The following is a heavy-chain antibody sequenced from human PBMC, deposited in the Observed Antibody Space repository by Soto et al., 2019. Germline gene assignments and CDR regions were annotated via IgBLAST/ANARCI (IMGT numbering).Heavy chain of an antibody. CDR2: ISHSGNT. V-gene: IGHV4-34*01. Sequence: PSETLSLTCAVYGGSFSDSYWSWIRQPPGKGLEWIGEISHSGNTSYNPSLKSRVTISVDTSKNQFSLNVNSMTAADTAVYYCARGQWLDNSWGQGTRVTVSS. CDR1: GGSFSDSY. D-gene: IGHD6-19*01. J-gene: IGHJ4*02. CDR3: ARGQWLDNS.